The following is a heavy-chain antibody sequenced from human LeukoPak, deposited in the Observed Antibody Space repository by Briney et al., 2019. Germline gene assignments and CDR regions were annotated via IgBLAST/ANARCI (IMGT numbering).Heavy chain of an antibody. CDR1: GFPFSSYE. D-gene: IGHD6-19*01. J-gene: IGHJ4*02. CDR3: ARDAPSTIAVAGLLDY. V-gene: IGHV3-48*03. Sequence: GGSLRLSCAASGFPFSSYEMNWVRQAPGKGLEWVSYISSGGSSTYYADSVKGRFTISRDNAKNSLYLQMNSLRAEDTAVYYCARDAPSTIAVAGLLDYWGQGTLVTVSS. CDR2: ISSGGSST.